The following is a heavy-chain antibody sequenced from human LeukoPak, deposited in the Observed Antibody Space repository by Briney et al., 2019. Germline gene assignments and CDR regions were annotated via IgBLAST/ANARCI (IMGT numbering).Heavy chain of an antibody. Sequence: ASVKVSCKASGYTFTGYYMHWVRQAPGQGLEWMGWINPNSGGTNYAQKFQGRVTMTRDTSISTAYMELSRLRSDDTAVYYCARDSCSSTSCYDIQDNWFDPWGQGTLVTVSS. CDR1: GYTFTGYY. CDR3: ARDSCSSTSCYDIQDNWFDP. CDR2: INPNSGGT. D-gene: IGHD2-2*01. J-gene: IGHJ5*02. V-gene: IGHV1-2*02.